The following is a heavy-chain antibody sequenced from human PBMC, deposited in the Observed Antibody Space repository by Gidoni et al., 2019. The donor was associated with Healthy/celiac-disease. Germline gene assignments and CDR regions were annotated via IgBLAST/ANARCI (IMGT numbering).Heavy chain of an antibody. D-gene: IGHD1-26*01. Sequence: QVQLVQSGAEGQKPGASVTVSGKASGGTYSSYAISWVRQAPGQGLEWMGGIIPIFGTANYAQKFQGRVTITADESTSTAYMELSSLRSEDTAVYYCAIFGRYSGSYSGMDVWGQGTTVTVSS. V-gene: IGHV1-69*01. CDR1: GGTYSSYA. CDR2: IIPIFGTA. CDR3: AIFGRYSGSYSGMDV. J-gene: IGHJ6*02.